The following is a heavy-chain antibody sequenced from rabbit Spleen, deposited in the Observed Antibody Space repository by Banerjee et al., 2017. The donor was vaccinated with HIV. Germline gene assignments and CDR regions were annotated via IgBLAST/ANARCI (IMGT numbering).Heavy chain of an antibody. V-gene: IGHV1S45*01. CDR1: GVSLNDKDV. CDR3: AREDVGGSVSL. CDR2: IYTGNGKT. D-gene: IGHD1-1*01. J-gene: IGHJ4*01. Sequence: EKLEESGGGLVKPEGSLTLTCKASGVSLNDKDVMCWVRQAPGKGLEWIGCIYTGNGKTYYASWAKGRFTISKSSSTTVTLQMTSLTAADTATYFCAREDVGGSVSLWGPGTLVTVS.